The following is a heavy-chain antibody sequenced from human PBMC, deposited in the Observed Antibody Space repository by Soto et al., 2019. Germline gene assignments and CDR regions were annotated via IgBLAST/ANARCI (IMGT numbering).Heavy chain of an antibody. CDR1: GFTFTSSA. CDR2: IVVGSGNT. Sequence: SVKVSCKASGFTFTSSAVQWVRQARGQRLEWIGWIVVGSGNTNYAQKFQERVTITRDMSTSTAYMELSSLRSEDTAVYYCAAGPMTFFYGMDVWGQGTTVTVSS. J-gene: IGHJ6*02. CDR3: AAGPMTFFYGMDV. V-gene: IGHV1-58*01. D-gene: IGHD3-22*01.